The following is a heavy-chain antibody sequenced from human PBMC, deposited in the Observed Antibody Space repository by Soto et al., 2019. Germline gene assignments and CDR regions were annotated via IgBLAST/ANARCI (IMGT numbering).Heavy chain of an antibody. D-gene: IGHD3-22*01. J-gene: IGHJ5*02. CDR2: IIPIIGII. CDR3: AGDPDSHYNDSHASSYP. Sequence: QVQLVQSGAEVKKPGSSVKVSCKASGGTFSTYTITWVRQAPGQGLEWMGRIIPIIGIINYAQKFQGRVTISEDKFTGTSYMELTGLRSDDTAVYYCAGDPDSHYNDSHASSYPWGQGTLGTGSS. V-gene: IGHV1-69*08. CDR1: GGTFSTYT.